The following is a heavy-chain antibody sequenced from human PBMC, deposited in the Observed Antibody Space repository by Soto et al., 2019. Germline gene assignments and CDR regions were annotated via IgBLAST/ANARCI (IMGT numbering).Heavy chain of an antibody. V-gene: IGHV1-69*13. J-gene: IGHJ5*02. CDR3: ARDLDYGDYLSWFDP. Sequence: SVKVSCKASGGTFSSYAISWVRQAPGQGLEWMGGIIPIFGTANYAQKFQGRVTITADESTSTAYMELSSLRSEDTAVYYCARDLDYGDYLSWFDPWGHGTLVTVSS. D-gene: IGHD4-17*01. CDR1: GGTFSSYA. CDR2: IIPIFGTA.